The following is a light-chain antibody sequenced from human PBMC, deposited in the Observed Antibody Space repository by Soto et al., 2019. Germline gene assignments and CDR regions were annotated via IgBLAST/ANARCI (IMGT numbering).Light chain of an antibody. J-gene: IGKJ4*01. CDR3: QQYGRSPLT. V-gene: IGKV3-20*01. CDR1: QTVISNY. CDR2: GAS. Sequence: EIVLTQSPGTLSLSPGARATLSCRASQTVISNYLAWYQQKPGQAPRLLIYGASSRATGIPDRFNGSGSGTDFTLTINRLEPEDFAVYYCQQYGRSPLTFGGGAKVEIK.